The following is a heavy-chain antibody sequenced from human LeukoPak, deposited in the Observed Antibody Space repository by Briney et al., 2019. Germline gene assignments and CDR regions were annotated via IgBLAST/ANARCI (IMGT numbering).Heavy chain of an antibody. CDR3: ARPNSGSYFGAFDI. Sequence: PSETLSLTCAVSGYSISSGYYWGWIPPPPGKGLEWIGLIYHSGRTYYNPSLKRRVATSVDTSTNQFSLKVSSVTAAESAVYYCARPNSGSYFGAFDIWGQGTMVTVSS. J-gene: IGHJ3*02. V-gene: IGHV4-38-2*01. CDR1: GYSISSGYY. CDR2: IYHSGRT. D-gene: IGHD1-26*01.